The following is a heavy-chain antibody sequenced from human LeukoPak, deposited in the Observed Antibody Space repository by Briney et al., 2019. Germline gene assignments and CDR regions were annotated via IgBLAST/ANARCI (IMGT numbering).Heavy chain of an antibody. Sequence: GGSLRLSCAASGFNFANHAMSWVRQTAGKGLEWVSAISGGGDITYYADSVKGRFTISRDNSKDTLFLQMHSLRPGDTAVYYCVREDTPATANYWGQGTLVAISS. V-gene: IGHV3-23*01. CDR1: GFNFANHA. CDR3: VREDTPATANY. CDR2: ISGGGDIT. J-gene: IGHJ4*02. D-gene: IGHD2-21*02.